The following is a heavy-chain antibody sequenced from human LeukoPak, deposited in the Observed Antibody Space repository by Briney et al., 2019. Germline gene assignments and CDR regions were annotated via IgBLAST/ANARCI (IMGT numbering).Heavy chain of an antibody. J-gene: IGHJ5*02. CDR2: IYPGDSDT. CDR1: GYSSTSYW. V-gene: IGHV5-51*01. Sequence: GESLKISCKGSGYSSTSYWIGWVRQMPGKGLEWMGIIYPGDSDTRYSPSFQGQVTISADKSISTAYLQWSSLKASDTAMYYCARQGPHRTDCSSTSRYLGSYWFDPWGQGTLVTVSS. D-gene: IGHD2-2*01. CDR3: ARQGPHRTDCSSTSRYLGSYWFDP.